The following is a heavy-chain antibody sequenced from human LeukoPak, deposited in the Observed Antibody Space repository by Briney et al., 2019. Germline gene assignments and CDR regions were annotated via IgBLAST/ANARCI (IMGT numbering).Heavy chain of an antibody. CDR3: AKDKGIAAAGDYYGMDV. Sequence: PGGSLRLSCAASGFTFDDYAMHWVRQAPGKGLEWVSGISWNSGSIGYADSVKGRFTISRDNAKNSLYLQMNSLRAEDTALYYCAKDKGIAAAGDYYGMDVWGQGTTVTVSS. CDR1: GFTFDDYA. V-gene: IGHV3-9*01. J-gene: IGHJ6*02. CDR2: ISWNSGSI. D-gene: IGHD6-13*01.